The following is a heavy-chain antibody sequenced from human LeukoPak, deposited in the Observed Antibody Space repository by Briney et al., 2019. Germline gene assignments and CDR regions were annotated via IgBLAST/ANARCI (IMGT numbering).Heavy chain of an antibody. CDR2: INAGNGNT. CDR3: ARGGSGNLPYYFDY. CDR1: GYTFTSYY. Sequence: ASVKVSCKASGYTFTSYYMHWVRQAPGQGLEWMGWINAGNGNTKYSQKFQGRVTITRDTSASTAYMELSSLRSEDTAVFFCARGGSGNLPYYFDYWGQGTLVTVSS. J-gene: IGHJ4*02. D-gene: IGHD3-16*01. V-gene: IGHV1-3*01.